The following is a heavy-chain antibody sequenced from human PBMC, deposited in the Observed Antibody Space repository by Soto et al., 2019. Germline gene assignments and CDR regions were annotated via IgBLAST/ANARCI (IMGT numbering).Heavy chain of an antibody. CDR2: ISGSGGST. CDR3: AKGNSWSPALVLDI. CDR1: GFTFSSYA. D-gene: IGHD1-7*01. V-gene: IGHV3-23*01. J-gene: IGHJ3*02. Sequence: XXSLRLSCAASGFTFSSYAMHWVLQAPGKGLEWVSAISGSGGSTYYADSVKGRFTISRDSSKNTLYLQMNSLRAEDTAVYYCAKGNSWSPALVLDIWGQGTMVTVSS.